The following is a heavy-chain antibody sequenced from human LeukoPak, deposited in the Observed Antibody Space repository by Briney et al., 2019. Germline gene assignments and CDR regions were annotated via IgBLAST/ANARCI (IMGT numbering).Heavy chain of an antibody. V-gene: IGHV3-53*01. CDR1: GFTVSSNY. CDR2: IYSGGST. J-gene: IGHJ4*02. D-gene: IGHD3-22*01. Sequence: GGSLRLSCAASGFTVSSNYMSWVRQAPGKGLEWVSVIYSGGSTYYADSVKGRFTISRDNSKNTLYLQMNSLRAEDTAVYYCARDPYYYDSSGYYSTDYWGQGTLVTVSS. CDR3: ARDPYYYDSSGYYSTDY.